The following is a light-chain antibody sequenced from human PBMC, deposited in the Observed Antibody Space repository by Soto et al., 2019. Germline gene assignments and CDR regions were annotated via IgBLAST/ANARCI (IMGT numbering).Light chain of an antibody. CDR1: QSISNY. J-gene: IGKJ2*01. CDR2: DAS. V-gene: IGKV1-39*01. Sequence: DIQMTQSPSSLSASVGDRVTITCRASQSISNYLNWYQQKPGKAPNLLIYDASSLQSGVPSRFSGSGSGTDFTLTISSLQPEDFANYYCQQSYSNPPGTFGTGTKVDIX. CDR3: QQSYSNPPGT.